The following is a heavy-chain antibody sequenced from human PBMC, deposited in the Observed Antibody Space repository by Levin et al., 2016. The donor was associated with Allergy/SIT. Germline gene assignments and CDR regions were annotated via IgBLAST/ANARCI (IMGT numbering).Heavy chain of an antibody. CDR1: GFAVNVNY. CDR3: AREMAGSYFYGLDV. V-gene: IGHV3-66*01. D-gene: IGHD5-24*01. CDR2: LYSGGVT. J-gene: IGHJ6*02. Sequence: GGSLRLSCAASGFAVNVNYITWVRQAPGKGLEWVCVLYSGGVTHYGDSVKGRFTVSRLNSQNTVYLQMNDLRADDSAVYYCAREMAGSYFYGLDVWGQGTTVIVAS.